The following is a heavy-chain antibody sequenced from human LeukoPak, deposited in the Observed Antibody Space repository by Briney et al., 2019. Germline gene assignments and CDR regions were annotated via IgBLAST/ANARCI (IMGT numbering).Heavy chain of an antibody. D-gene: IGHD5-18*01. V-gene: IGHV4-34*01. CDR2: INHSGST. Sequence: SETLSLTCAVYGGSFSGYYWSWIRQPPGKGLEWIGEINHSGSTNYNPSLKSRVTISVDTSKNQFSLKLSSATAADTAVYYCASRRGYSYGRTLDYWGQGTLVTVSS. CDR1: GGSFSGYY. CDR3: ASRRGYSYGRTLDY. J-gene: IGHJ4*02.